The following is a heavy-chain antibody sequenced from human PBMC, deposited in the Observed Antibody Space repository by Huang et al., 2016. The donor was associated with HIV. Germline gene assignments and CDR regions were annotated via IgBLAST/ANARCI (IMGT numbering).Heavy chain of an antibody. CDR3: ASQHIGAAATWF. D-gene: IGHD6-13*01. CDR1: GDFISSTNYY. J-gene: IGHJ4*02. Sequence: QLQLQESGPGQVKPSETLSLTCTFSGDFISSTNYYWGWIRQSPGKGLEWVGSVYQSGSTNYNPSLKRRVTLSVDTSRNQFSLRLNSVTAADTAVYYCASQHIGAAATWFWGRGTQVAVSS. V-gene: IGHV4-39*01. CDR2: VYQSGST.